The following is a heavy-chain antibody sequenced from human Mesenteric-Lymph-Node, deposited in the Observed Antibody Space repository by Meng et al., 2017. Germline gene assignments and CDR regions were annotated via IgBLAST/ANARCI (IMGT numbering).Heavy chain of an antibody. CDR2: ISAYNGNT. CDR3: AREGLVGDLRYFDL. J-gene: IGHJ2*01. V-gene: IGHV1-18*01. Sequence: QDQLVQSGGEVKKPGASVKVSCKASGYTFTNYGITWVRQAPGQGLEWMGWISAYNGNTNYAQTLQGRLTMTTDTSTSTAYMELRSLRSDDTAVYYCAREGLVGDLRYFDLWGRGTLVTVSS. CDR1: GYTFTNYG. D-gene: IGHD3-16*01.